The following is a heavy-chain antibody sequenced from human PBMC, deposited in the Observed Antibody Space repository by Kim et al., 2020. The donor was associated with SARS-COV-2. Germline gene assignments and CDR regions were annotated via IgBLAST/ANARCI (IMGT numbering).Heavy chain of an antibody. CDR2: INPKSGAT. CDR3: ARDGDNYDSSGYYFPWGY. Sequence: ASVKVSCKASGYTFTDYFMHLVRQAPGQGLVWMGWINPKSGATSYAQTFQGRVTMTRDTSISTAYMELSRLRSDDTAVYYCARDGDNYDSSGYYFPWGYWGQGILVSVSS. CDR1: GYTFTDYF. D-gene: IGHD3-22*01. V-gene: IGHV1-2*02. J-gene: IGHJ4*02.